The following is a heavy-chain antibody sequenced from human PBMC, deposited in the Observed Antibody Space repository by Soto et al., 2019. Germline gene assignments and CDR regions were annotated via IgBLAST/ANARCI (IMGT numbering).Heavy chain of an antibody. CDR1: GGSISSYY. D-gene: IGHD6-19*01. J-gene: IGHJ4*02. CDR3: ARDLITGVAGKVFDY. CDR2: IYTSGST. Sequence: SETLSLTCTVSGGSISSYYWSWIRQPAGKGLEWIGRIYTSGSTNYNPSLKSRVTMSVDTSKNQFSLKLSSVTAADTAVYYCARDLITGVAGKVFDYWGQGTLVTVSS. V-gene: IGHV4-4*07.